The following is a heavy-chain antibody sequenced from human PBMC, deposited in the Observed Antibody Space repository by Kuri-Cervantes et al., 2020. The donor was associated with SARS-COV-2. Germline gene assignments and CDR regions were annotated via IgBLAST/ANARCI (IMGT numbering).Heavy chain of an antibody. Sequence: LSLTCAASGFTFSNAWMSWVRQAPGKGLEWVGRIKSKTDGGTTDYAAPVKGRFTISRDDSKNTLYLQMNSLKTEDTAVYYCTTTPPVVITTGYFQHWGQGTLVTVSS. CDR3: TTTPPVVITTGYFQH. D-gene: IGHD3-22*01. CDR2: IKSKTDGGTT. CDR1: GFTFSNAW. J-gene: IGHJ1*01. V-gene: IGHV3-15*01.